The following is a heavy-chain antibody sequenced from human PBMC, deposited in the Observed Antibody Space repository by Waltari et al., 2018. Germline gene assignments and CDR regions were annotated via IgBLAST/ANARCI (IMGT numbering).Heavy chain of an antibody. CDR2: INSDGTIT. V-gene: IGHV3-74*01. J-gene: IGHJ3*02. CDR1: GLTFSGYY. Sequence: EVQLVESGGGLVQPGGSLRFSCETSGLTFSGYYFHWVRQAPGKGLVWVSRINSDGTITKDADSVKGRFTISRDNARSTLYLQMNSLRVEDTAVYYCATGGYDFWTGYHKIWGQGTMVTVTS. CDR3: ATGGYDFWTGYHKI. D-gene: IGHD3-3*01.